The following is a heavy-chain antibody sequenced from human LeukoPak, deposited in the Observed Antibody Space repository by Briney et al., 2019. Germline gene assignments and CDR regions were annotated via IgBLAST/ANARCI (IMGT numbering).Heavy chain of an antibody. D-gene: IGHD3-3*01. V-gene: IGHV4-59*01. J-gene: IGHJ4*02. CDR3: ASLAIFGVVADDY. CDR1: GGSIRSYY. Sequence: SETLSLTCTVSGGSIRSYYWNWIRQPPGKGLEWIGYIYYSGSTHYNPSLKSRVTISVDTSENQFSLKLSAVTAADTAVYYCASLAIFGVVADDYWGQGTLVTVSS. CDR2: IYYSGST.